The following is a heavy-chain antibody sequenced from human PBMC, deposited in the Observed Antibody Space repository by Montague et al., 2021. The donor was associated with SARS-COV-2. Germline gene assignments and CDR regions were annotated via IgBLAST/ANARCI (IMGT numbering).Heavy chain of an antibody. Sequence: SETLSLTCAVYGGSFSGYYWTWIRRSPGKGLEWIGNIKYSGITNYNPSLKTRVTISIDTSKNQFSLKLTSVTAADTARYYCARGVPGYWGQGSLVTVSS. CDR1: GGSFSGYY. J-gene: IGHJ1*01. CDR3: ARGVPGY. D-gene: IGHD3-10*01. CDR2: IKYSGIT. V-gene: IGHV4-34*01.